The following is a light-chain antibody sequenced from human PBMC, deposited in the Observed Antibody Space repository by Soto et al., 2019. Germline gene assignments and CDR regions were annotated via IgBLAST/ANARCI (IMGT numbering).Light chain of an antibody. CDR1: SSNIGSNT. J-gene: IGLJ1*01. CDR2: SNN. Sequence: QSVLTQPPSASGTPGQSVTISCSGSSSNIGSNTVNWYQQLPGTAPKLLNYSNNQRPSGVPDRFSGSKSGTSASLAISGLQSEDEADYYCAAWDDSLNGSYVFGTGTKVTVL. V-gene: IGLV1-44*01. CDR3: AAWDDSLNGSYV.